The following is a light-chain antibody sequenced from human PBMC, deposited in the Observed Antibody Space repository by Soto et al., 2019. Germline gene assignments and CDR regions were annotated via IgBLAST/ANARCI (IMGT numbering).Light chain of an antibody. CDR2: GVF. CDR3: QHYDGSPRT. V-gene: IGKV3-20*01. Sequence: ETVLTQSPCTVSLSPGERATLSCTTSQTVNSDYLAWYQQKPGQAPRLLIYGVFNRDTGIPARFSGSGSGTYFTLTISGLEPEDSAVYYCQHYDGSPRTFGQGTNLEI. CDR1: QTVNSDY. J-gene: IGKJ2*01.